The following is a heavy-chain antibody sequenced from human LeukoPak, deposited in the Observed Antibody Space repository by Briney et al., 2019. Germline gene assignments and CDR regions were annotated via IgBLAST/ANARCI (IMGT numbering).Heavy chain of an antibody. J-gene: IGHJ4*02. D-gene: IGHD2-2*01. CDR1: GFTFSSYA. CDR3: ARDVYCSSTSCTTFDY. CDR2: ISYDGSNK. V-gene: IGHV3-30-3*01. Sequence: PGGSLRLSCAASGFTFSSYAKHWARQAPGKGLEWVAVISYDGSNKYYADSVKGRFTISRDNSKNTLYLQMNSLRAEDTAVYYCARDVYCSSTSCTTFDYWGQGTLVTVSS.